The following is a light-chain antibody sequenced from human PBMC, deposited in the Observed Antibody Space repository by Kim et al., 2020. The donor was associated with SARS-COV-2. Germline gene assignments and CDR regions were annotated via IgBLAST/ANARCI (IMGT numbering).Light chain of an antibody. CDR2: GKN. CDR3: NSRDSSGKHLV. Sequence: SSELTQDPAVSVALGQTVRITCQGDSLRSYYASWYQQKPGQAPVLVIYGKNNRPSGIPDRFSGSSSGNTASLTLTGAQAEDEADYYCNSRDSSGKHLVFG. J-gene: IGLJ1*01. V-gene: IGLV3-19*01. CDR1: SLRSYY.